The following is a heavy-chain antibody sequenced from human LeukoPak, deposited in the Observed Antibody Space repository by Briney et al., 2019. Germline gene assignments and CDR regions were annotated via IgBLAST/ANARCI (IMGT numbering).Heavy chain of an antibody. CDR3: ARDQSIAVAGLGWFDP. CDR1: GYTFTSYG. Sequence: ASVKVCCKASGYTFTSYGISWGRQAPGQGLEWMGWISAYNGNTNYAQKLQGRVTMTTDTSTSTAYMELRSLRSDDTAVYYCARDQSIAVAGLGWFDPWGQGTLVTVSS. CDR2: ISAYNGNT. D-gene: IGHD6-19*01. V-gene: IGHV1-18*04. J-gene: IGHJ5*02.